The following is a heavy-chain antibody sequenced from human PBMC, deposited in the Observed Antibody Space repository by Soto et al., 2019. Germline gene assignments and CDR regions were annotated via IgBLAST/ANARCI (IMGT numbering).Heavy chain of an antibody. Sequence: ASVKVSCKASGYNFPGNYMHWVRQAPGQGLEWMALINPTTGGTSYAQKFQGRVTMTWDTSISTAYMELSRLTSDDTAIYYCARGYCSSSGCSHYFDSWGQGTLVTVSS. V-gene: IGHV1-2*02. CDR2: INPTTGGT. CDR1: GYNFPGNY. D-gene: IGHD2-2*01. J-gene: IGHJ4*02. CDR3: ARGYCSSSGCSHYFDS.